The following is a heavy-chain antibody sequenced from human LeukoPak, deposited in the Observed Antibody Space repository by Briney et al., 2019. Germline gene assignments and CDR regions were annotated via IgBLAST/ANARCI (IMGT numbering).Heavy chain of an antibody. CDR2: ISWDGGSI. V-gene: IGHV3-43*01. Sequence: PGGSLRLSCAASGFTFDDYTMHWVRQAPGKGLEWVSLISWDGGSIYYADSVKGRFTISRDNSKNSLYLQMNSPRHEDTAFYYCAKDISDTSGYPFTGAFDYWGQGTLVTVSS. D-gene: IGHD3-22*01. CDR3: AKDISDTSGYPFTGAFDY. CDR1: GFTFDDYT. J-gene: IGHJ4*02.